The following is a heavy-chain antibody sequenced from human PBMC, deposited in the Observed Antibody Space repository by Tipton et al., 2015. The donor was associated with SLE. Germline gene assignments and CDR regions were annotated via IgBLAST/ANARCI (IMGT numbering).Heavy chain of an antibody. CDR1: GGSISRSRYF. J-gene: IGHJ4*02. CDR3: ARDSVGFDH. V-gene: IGHV4-39*02. Sequence: TLSLTCVVSGGSISRSRYFWGWIRQSPGKGLEWIATIYYSGSTYYNPSFKSRVTISVDTTKNQFALKLSSVTAADTAVYYCARDSVGFDHWGQGALVTVSS. D-gene: IGHD2-15*01. CDR2: IYYSGST.